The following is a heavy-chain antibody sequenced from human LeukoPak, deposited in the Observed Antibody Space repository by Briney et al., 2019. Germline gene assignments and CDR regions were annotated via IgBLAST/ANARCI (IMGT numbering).Heavy chain of an antibody. Sequence: SQTLSLTCAVYGGSFSGYYWSWIRQPPGKGLEWIGEINHSGSTNYNPSLKSRVTISVDTSKNQFSLKLSSVTAADTAVYYCARGSSSWYWKRFDPWGQGTLVTVSS. CDR3: ARGSSSWYWKRFDP. J-gene: IGHJ5*02. CDR1: GGSFSGYY. D-gene: IGHD6-13*01. V-gene: IGHV4-34*01. CDR2: INHSGST.